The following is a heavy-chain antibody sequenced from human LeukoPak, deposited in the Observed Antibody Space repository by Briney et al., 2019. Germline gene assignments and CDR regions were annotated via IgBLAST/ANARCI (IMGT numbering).Heavy chain of an antibody. V-gene: IGHV4-39*07. Sequence: PSETLSLTCTVSGGSISSSSYYWGWIRQPPGKGLEWIGNIYYSGSTYYNPSLKSRVTISVDTSKNQFSLKLSSVTAADTAVYYCARDSSDGYYYYMDVWGKGTTVTVSS. D-gene: IGHD6-6*01. J-gene: IGHJ6*03. CDR2: IYYSGST. CDR1: GGSISSSSYY. CDR3: ARDSSDGYYYYMDV.